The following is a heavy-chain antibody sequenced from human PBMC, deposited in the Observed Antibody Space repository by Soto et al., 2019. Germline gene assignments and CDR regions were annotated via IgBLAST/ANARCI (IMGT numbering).Heavy chain of an antibody. Sequence: GGSLRLSCAASGFTFSSYDMHWVRQATGKGLEWVSAIGTAGATYYPGAVKGRFTISREKAKNSVYLQMNSLRAGDTAVYYCARAMVRGSYYYYYGMDVWGQGTTVTVSS. CDR3: ARAMVRGSYYYYYGMDV. CDR1: GFTFSSYD. D-gene: IGHD3-10*01. J-gene: IGHJ6*02. CDR2: IGTAGAT. V-gene: IGHV3-13*01.